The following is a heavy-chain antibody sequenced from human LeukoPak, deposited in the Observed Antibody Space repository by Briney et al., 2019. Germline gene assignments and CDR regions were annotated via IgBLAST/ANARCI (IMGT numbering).Heavy chain of an antibody. CDR3: ARGLGYCSSTSCLPSLNWYDP. J-gene: IGHJ5*02. D-gene: IGHD2-2*03. Sequence: PSETLSLTCAVYGGSFSGYYWSWIRQPPGKGLEWIGEINHSGSTNYNPSLKSRVTISVDTSKNQFSLSLSSVTAADTAVYYCARGLGYCSSTSCLPSLNWYDPWGQGTLVTVSS. V-gene: IGHV4-34*01. CDR1: GGSFSGYY. CDR2: INHSGST.